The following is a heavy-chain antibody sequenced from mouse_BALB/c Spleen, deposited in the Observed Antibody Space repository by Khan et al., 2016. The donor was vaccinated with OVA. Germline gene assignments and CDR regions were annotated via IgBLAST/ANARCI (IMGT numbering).Heavy chain of an antibody. CDR2: ISSGGDYT. Sequence: EVELVESGGDLVKPGGSLKLSCAASGFTFSSYSMSWVRQTPDKRLEWVATISSGGDYTYYPDSVKGRFTIFRDNAKNTLYLQMSSLKSEDTAMCYCASHLTGSFAYWGQGTLVTVSA. CDR1: GFTFSSYS. V-gene: IGHV5-6*01. J-gene: IGHJ3*01. D-gene: IGHD4-1*01. CDR3: ASHLTGSFAY.